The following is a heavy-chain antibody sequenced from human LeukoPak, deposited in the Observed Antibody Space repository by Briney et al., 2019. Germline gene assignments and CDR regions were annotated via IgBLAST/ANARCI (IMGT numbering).Heavy chain of an antibody. CDR3: ARDQGWELSVSGFDY. Sequence: SVKVSCKASGYTFTGYGISWVRQAPGQGLEWMGGIIPIFGTANYAQKFQGRVTITADKSTSTAYMELSSLRSEDTAVYYCARDQGWELSVSGFDYWGQGTLVTVSS. J-gene: IGHJ4*02. CDR2: IIPIFGTA. CDR1: GYTFTGYG. V-gene: IGHV1-69*06. D-gene: IGHD3-16*02.